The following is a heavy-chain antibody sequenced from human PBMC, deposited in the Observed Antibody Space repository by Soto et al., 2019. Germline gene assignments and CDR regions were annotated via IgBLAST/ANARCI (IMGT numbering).Heavy chain of an antibody. Sequence: SETLSLTCPPSRRSIGSSNWWSLVRQHPGKGLEWIGEIYHSGSTNYNPSLKSRVTISVDKSKNQFSLKLSSVTAADTAVYYCARANVPAGRAGGMDVWSQGTTVT. CDR3: ARANVPAGRAGGMDV. D-gene: IGHD6-13*01. CDR1: RRSIGSSNW. V-gene: IGHV4-4*02. CDR2: IYHSGST. J-gene: IGHJ6*02.